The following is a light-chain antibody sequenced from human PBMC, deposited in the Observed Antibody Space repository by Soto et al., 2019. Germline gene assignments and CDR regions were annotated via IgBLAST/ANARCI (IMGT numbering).Light chain of an antibody. CDR1: QSVSSSF. V-gene: IGKV3-20*01. Sequence: EIVLTQSPVTLSLSPGERATLSCRASQSVSSSFLAWYQHKPGQAPRLLIYGASSRATGIPDRFSGSGSGTDFTLTISRLEPEEFAVYSCQQYGNSPPYTFGQGTKLEIK. J-gene: IGKJ2*01. CDR2: GAS. CDR3: QQYGNSPPYT.